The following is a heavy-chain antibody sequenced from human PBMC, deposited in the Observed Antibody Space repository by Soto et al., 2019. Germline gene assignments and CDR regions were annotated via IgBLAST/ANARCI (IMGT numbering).Heavy chain of an antibody. V-gene: IGHV2-70*04. CDR1: GFSLSTSGMR. CDR3: ARIQIKDTAITFDY. D-gene: IGHD5-18*01. J-gene: IGHJ4*02. Sequence: GSGPTLVNPTQTLTLTCTFSGFSLSTSGMRVSWIRQPPGKALEWLARIDWDDDKFYSTSLKTRLTISKDTSKNQVVLTMTNMDPVDTATYYCARIQIKDTAITFDYWGRGTLGTVGS. CDR2: IDWDDDK.